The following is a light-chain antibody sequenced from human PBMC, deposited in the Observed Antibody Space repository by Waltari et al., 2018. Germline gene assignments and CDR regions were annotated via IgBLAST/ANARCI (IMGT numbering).Light chain of an antibody. V-gene: IGLV3-1*01. J-gene: IGLJ1*01. CDR1: KLGAKY. Sequence: SFDLTQPPSVSVSPGQTASITCSGDKLGAKYACWYQQKPGQSPVLVIYQDNQRPSGIPEGFSGSNSGNTATLNISGTQAMDEADYYCQAWDGNTFYVFGTGTKVTVL. CDR2: QDN. CDR3: QAWDGNTFYV.